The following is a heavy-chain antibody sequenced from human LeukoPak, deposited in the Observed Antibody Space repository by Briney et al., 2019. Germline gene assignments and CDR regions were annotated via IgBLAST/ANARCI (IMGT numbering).Heavy chain of an antibody. Sequence: GGSLRLSCAASGFTFSNYAMSWVRQAPGKGLEWVSAIGGSGGSTYYADSVKGRFTISRDNSKNTLYLQMNSLRAEDTAVYYCVREEGATSAFDIWGQGTMVTVSS. CDR3: VREEGATSAFDI. CDR2: IGGSGGST. J-gene: IGHJ3*02. D-gene: IGHD1-26*01. CDR1: GFTFSNYA. V-gene: IGHV3-23*01.